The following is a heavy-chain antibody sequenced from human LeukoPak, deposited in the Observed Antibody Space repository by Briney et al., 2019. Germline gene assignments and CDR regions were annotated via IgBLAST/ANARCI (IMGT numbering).Heavy chain of an antibody. J-gene: IGHJ6*04. Sequence: GGTLRLSCAASGFTFSSYAMNWVRQAPGKGLEWVSAISGSGGSTYYADSVKGRFTISRDNSKNTLYLQMNSLRAEDTAVYYCAELGITMIGGVWGKGTTVTISS. CDR3: AELGITMIGGV. CDR2: ISGSGGST. CDR1: GFTFSSYA. D-gene: IGHD3-10*02. V-gene: IGHV3-23*01.